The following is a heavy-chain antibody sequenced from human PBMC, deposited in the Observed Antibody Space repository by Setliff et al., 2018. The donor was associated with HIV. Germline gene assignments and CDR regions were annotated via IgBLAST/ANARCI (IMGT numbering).Heavy chain of an antibody. D-gene: IGHD6-19*01. CDR2: IYHRGNT. Sequence: SETLSLTCTVSGGTISSGGYYWSWIRQHPGKGLEWIGFIYHRGNTHYNSSLKSRLTISVDTSKNQFSLKLSSVTAADTAVYYCARHIHHFNVALAGTGYYFDYCGQGTLVTVSS. V-gene: IGHV4-31*03. CDR1: GGTISSGGYY. CDR3: ARHIHHFNVALAGTGYYFDY. J-gene: IGHJ4*02.